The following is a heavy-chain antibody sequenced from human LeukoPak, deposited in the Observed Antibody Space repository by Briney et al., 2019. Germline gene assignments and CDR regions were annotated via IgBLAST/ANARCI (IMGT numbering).Heavy chain of an antibody. D-gene: IGHD3-22*01. V-gene: IGHV1-46*01. J-gene: IGHJ6*03. Sequence: GASVKVSCKASGYTFSSYYIHWVRQAPGQGLEWMGIINPSGGSTSYAQKFQGRVTMTRDMSTSTVYMELSSLRSEDTAVYYCARDASGEPDYYDSSAYYYYYMDVWGKGTTVTVSS. CDR2: INPSGGST. CDR1: GYTFSSYY. CDR3: ARDASGEPDYYDSSAYYYYYMDV.